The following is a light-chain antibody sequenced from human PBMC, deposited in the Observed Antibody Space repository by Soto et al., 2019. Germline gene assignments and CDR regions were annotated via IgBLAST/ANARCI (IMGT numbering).Light chain of an antibody. Sequence: DIQMTQSPSTLSASVGDRVTITCRASQNIIRSLAWYQQKPGKAPNLLIYKASSLQSGVPSRFSGSGSETEFTLTISSLLPDDFATYYCQQYNNYPWTFGQGTKVEIK. J-gene: IGKJ1*01. CDR1: QNIIRS. CDR2: KAS. V-gene: IGKV1-5*03. CDR3: QQYNNYPWT.